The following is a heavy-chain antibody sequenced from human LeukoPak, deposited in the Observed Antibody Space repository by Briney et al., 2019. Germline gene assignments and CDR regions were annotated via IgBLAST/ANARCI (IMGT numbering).Heavy chain of an antibody. CDR1: GFTVSSNY. D-gene: IGHD4-23*01. V-gene: IGHV3-53*01. CDR2: ISSSRRA. Sequence: TGGSLRLSSAASGFTVSSNYMNWVRQAPGKGLEWLTGISSSRRAYYAESVKGRFTISTDNSKNTLILQMNSLRAEDTAEYYCARGDDYGGAWYYFDYWGQGTLVTVSS. J-gene: IGHJ4*02. CDR3: ARGDDYGGAWYYFDY.